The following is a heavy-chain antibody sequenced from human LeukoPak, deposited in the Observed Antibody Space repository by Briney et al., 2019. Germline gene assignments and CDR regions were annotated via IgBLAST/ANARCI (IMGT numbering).Heavy chain of an antibody. CDR3: AGRYCTSSTCYVGAVAGYEF. J-gene: IGHJ4*02. Sequence: SETLSLTRTVSGDSISTYSRSWIRQPPGQGLEWLGYMSYSGSTNYNPSLKSRVAMSVDTSKNQFSLRLNSVTAADTAVYYCAGRYCTSSTCYVGAVAGYEFWGQGILVTVSS. CDR1: GDSISTYS. CDR2: MSYSGST. D-gene: IGHD6-19*01. V-gene: IGHV4-59*01.